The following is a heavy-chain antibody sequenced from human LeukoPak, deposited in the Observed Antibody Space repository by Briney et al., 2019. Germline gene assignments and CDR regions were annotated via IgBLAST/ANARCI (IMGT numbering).Heavy chain of an antibody. D-gene: IGHD2-21*02. CDR1: GFTFSTQW. V-gene: IGHV3-15*01. Sequence: GGSLRLSCAASGFTFSTQWMYWVRQAPGKGLEWVGRIKSKTDGGTADYAAPVKGRFTISRDDSKSTIYLQLNSLRTEDTGVYYCSTDSPISCGGDCYTTSWGQGTLVTVSS. CDR3: STDSPISCGGDCYTTS. CDR2: IKSKTDGGTA. J-gene: IGHJ5*02.